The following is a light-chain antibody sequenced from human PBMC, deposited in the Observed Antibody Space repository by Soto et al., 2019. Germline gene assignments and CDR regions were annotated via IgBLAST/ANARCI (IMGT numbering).Light chain of an antibody. CDR1: QSVNNN. V-gene: IGKV3-15*01. CDR3: QQYNSWPIT. CDR2: GAS. Sequence: EIVMTQSPATLSVSPGERVTLSCRASQSVNNNLAWCQQKPGQAPRLLIYGASTRATGIPARFSGGGSGTEFTLTISSLQSEDFAVYYCQQYNSWPITFGQGTRL. J-gene: IGKJ5*01.